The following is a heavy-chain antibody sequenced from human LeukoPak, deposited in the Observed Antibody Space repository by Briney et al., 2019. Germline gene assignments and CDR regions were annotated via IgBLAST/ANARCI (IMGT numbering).Heavy chain of an antibody. CDR1: GYTFTGYY. Sequence: ASVKVSCKASGYTFTGYYMHWVRQAPGQGLEWMGIINPSGGSTSYAQKFQDRVTMTRDTSTSTVYMELSSLRSEDTAVYYCATGAGSSCPDYWGQGTLVTVSS. D-gene: IGHD6-13*01. CDR3: ATGAGSSCPDY. CDR2: INPSGGST. J-gene: IGHJ4*02. V-gene: IGHV1-46*03.